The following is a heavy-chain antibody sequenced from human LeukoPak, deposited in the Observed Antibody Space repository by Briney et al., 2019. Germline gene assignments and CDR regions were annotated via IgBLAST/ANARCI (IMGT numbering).Heavy chain of an antibody. Sequence: SETLSLTCAVYGGSFSGYYWSWIRQPPGKGLEWIGEISHSGSTNYNPSLKSRVTISVDTSKNQFSLKLSSVTAADTAVYYCARRGMNYYGSGSYNGYFQHWGQGTLVTVSS. V-gene: IGHV4-34*01. J-gene: IGHJ1*01. CDR1: GGSFSGYY. D-gene: IGHD3-10*01. CDR3: ARRGMNYYGSGSYNGYFQH. CDR2: ISHSGST.